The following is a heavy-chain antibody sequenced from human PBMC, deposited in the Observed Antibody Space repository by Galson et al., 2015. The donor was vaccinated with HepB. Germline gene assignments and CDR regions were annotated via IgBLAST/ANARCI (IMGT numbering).Heavy chain of an antibody. D-gene: IGHD6-19*01. CDR2: INLGNGNT. CDR1: GYSFSTFA. V-gene: IGHV1-3*01. J-gene: IGHJ6*02. Sequence: SCKASGYSFSTFAMHWVRQAPGERLEWMGWINLGNGNTKYSQKFHGRVTITRDTSASTVDMELSSLRSEDTAVYYCARVFSSGWRPYYYYGMDVWGQGTTVTVSS. CDR3: ARVFSSGWRPYYYYGMDV.